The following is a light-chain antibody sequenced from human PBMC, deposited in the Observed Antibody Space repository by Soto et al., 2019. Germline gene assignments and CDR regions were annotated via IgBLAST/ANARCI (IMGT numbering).Light chain of an antibody. CDR2: DVF. V-gene: IGLV2-14*01. Sequence: QSVLTQPASVSGSPGQSITLLCTGTSSDFGIYSSVSWYQQHPGKAPKLMIHDVFYRPSGVSSRFSGSRSGNTASLTISGLQAEDEADYYCSSFTSCSSYVFGPGTKVTVL. J-gene: IGLJ1*01. CDR3: SSFTSCSSYV. CDR1: SSDFGIYSS.